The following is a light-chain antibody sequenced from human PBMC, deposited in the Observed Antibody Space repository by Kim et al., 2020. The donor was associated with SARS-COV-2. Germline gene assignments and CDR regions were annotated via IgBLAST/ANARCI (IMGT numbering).Light chain of an antibody. CDR2: GKN. J-gene: IGLJ2*01. CDR1: GRRSYY. V-gene: IGLV3-19*01. Sequence: ALGRTVRITCQGDGRRSYYASWYQQKPGQAPVLVIYGKNNRPSGIPDRFSGSSSGNTASLTITGAQAEDEADYYCNSRDSSGNHVVFGGGTQLTVL. CDR3: NSRDSSGNHVV.